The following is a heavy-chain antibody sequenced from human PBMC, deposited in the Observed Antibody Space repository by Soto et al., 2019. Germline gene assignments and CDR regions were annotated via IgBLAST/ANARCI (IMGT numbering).Heavy chain of an antibody. CDR1: GFTFSSYA. J-gene: IGHJ4*02. CDR2: ISGSGDST. CDR3: AKVADKDFWSGYPYFDD. V-gene: IGHV3-23*01. Sequence: EVQLLESGGGLVQPGGSLRLSCAASGFTFSSYAMSWVRQAPGKGLEWVSAISGSGDSTYYAESVKGRFTISRDNSKNTLYLQMNSLRAEDTAVYYCAKVADKDFWSGYPYFDDWGQGTLVTVSS. D-gene: IGHD3-3*01.